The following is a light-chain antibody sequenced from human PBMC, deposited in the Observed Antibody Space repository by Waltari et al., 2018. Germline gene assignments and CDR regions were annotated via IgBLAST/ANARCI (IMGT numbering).Light chain of an antibody. CDR3: TSYISSDTCV. J-gene: IGLJ3*02. V-gene: IGLV8-61*01. CDR2: EGN. Sequence: YPQPPGQPPQLLLYEGNTRSSGVSDRFSGSILGNKAALTITGAQAEDESDYYCTSYISSDTCVFGAGTKLTVL.